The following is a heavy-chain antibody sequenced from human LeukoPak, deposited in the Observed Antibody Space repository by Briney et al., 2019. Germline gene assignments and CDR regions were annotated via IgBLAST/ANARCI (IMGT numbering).Heavy chain of an antibody. D-gene: IGHD5-18*01. Sequence: SSETLSLTCTVSGGSISSGGYSWSWIRQHPGKGLEWIGYIYYSGSTYYNPSLKSRVTISVDTSKNQFSLKLSSVTAADTAVYYRARVLWDTAMGSQFDYWGQGTLVTVSS. CDR3: ARVLWDTAMGSQFDY. CDR2: IYYSGST. V-gene: IGHV4-31*03. CDR1: GGSISSGGYS. J-gene: IGHJ4*02.